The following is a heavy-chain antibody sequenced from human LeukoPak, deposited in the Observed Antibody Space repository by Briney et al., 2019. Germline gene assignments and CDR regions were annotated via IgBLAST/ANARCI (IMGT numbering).Heavy chain of an antibody. J-gene: IGHJ5*02. D-gene: IGHD3-22*01. CDR1: GGSISSGSYY. V-gene: IGHV4-61*02. CDR3: ATEGSYYYDSSGYYNWFDP. Sequence: PSETLSLTCTVSGGSISSGSYYWSWIRQPAGKGLEWIGRIYTSGSTNYNPSLKSRVTISVDTSKNQFSLKLSSVTAADTAVYYCATEGSYYYDSSGYYNWFDPWGQGTLVTVSS. CDR2: IYTSGST.